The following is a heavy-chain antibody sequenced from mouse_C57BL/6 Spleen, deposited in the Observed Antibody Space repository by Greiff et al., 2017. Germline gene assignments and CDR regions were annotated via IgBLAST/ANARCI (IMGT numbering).Heavy chain of an antibody. J-gene: IGHJ1*03. D-gene: IGHD1-1*01. Sequence: QVQLQQSGAELVMPGASVKLSCKASGYTFTSYWMHWVKQRPGQGLEWIGEIDPSDSYTNYNQKFKGKSTLTVDKSSSTAYMQLSSLTSEDSAVYYCARSGYYGSPYWYFDVWGTGTTVTVSS. CDR3: ARSGYYGSPYWYFDV. CDR1: GYTFTSYW. CDR2: IDPSDSYT. V-gene: IGHV1-69*01.